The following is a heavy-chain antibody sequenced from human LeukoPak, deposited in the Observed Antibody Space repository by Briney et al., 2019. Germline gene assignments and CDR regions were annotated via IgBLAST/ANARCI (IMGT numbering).Heavy chain of an antibody. CDR2: INHSGST. V-gene: IGHV4-34*01. D-gene: IGHD5-12*01. J-gene: IGHJ4*02. CDR3: ARRRLRRTFDY. Sequence: SETLSLTCAVYGGSFSGYYWSWIRQPPGKGLEWMGEINHSGSTNYNPSLKSRVTISVDTSKNQFSLKLSSVTAADTAVYYCARRRLRRTFDYWGQGSLVTVSS. CDR1: GGSFSGYY.